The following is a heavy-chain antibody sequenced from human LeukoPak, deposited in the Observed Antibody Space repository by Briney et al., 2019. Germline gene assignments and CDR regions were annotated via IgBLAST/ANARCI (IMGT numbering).Heavy chain of an antibody. V-gene: IGHV1-2*02. CDR2: INPNSGGT. CDR1: GYTLTGYY. Sequence: APVKVSCKASGYTLTGYYMHWVRQAPGQGLEWMGWINPNSGGTNYAQKFQGRVTMTRDTSISTAYMELSRLRSDDTAVYYCARALYYYDSSGYYKFTMGYWGQGTLVTVSS. J-gene: IGHJ4*02. CDR3: ARALYYYDSSGYYKFTMGY. D-gene: IGHD3-22*01.